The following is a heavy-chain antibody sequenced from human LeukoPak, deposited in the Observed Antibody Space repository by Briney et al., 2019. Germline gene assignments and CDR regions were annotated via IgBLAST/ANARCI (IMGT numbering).Heavy chain of an antibody. Sequence: GASVKVSCKASGYTFTSYGISWVRQALGQGLEWMGWISAYNGNTNYAQKLQGRVTMTTDTSTSTAYMELRSLRSDDTAVYYCARDLAHSSGYRPVDYWGQGTLVTVSS. J-gene: IGHJ4*02. CDR2: ISAYNGNT. CDR3: ARDLAHSSGYRPVDY. D-gene: IGHD3-22*01. CDR1: GYTFTSYG. V-gene: IGHV1-18*01.